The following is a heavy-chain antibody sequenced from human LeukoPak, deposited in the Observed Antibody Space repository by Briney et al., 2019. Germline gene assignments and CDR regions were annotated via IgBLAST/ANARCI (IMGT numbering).Heavy chain of an antibody. CDR3: ARGQSYGWFDP. CDR1: GFTFSTYS. D-gene: IGHD5-18*01. CDR2: ISGSSSYI. Sequence: PGGSLRLSCAASGFTFSTYSMNWVRQAPGKGLEWVSSISGSSSYIYYADSVKGRFTISRDSAQNSLYLQMNSLRAEDTAVYYCARGQSYGWFDPWGQGTLATVSS. J-gene: IGHJ5*02. V-gene: IGHV3-21*01.